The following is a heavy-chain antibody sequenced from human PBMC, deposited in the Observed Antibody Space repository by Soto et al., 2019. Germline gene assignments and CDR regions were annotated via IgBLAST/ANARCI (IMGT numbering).Heavy chain of an antibody. D-gene: IGHD4-17*01. CDR3: AKGGPTNRLGYFDY. V-gene: IGHV3-23*01. CDR2: ISANGADT. Sequence: GGSLRLCCAASGVSFSNYAMSWVRQAPGKGLEWVSSISANGADTYYAGSVKGRFTISRDNSKNSLFLQMNTLSAEDTAVYYCAKGGPTNRLGYFDYWGQGTLVTVSS. CDR1: GVSFSNYA. J-gene: IGHJ4*02.